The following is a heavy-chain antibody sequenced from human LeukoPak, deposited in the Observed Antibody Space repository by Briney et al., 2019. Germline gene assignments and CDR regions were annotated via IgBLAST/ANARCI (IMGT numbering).Heavy chain of an antibody. J-gene: IGHJ4*02. Sequence: SETLSLTCTVSGGSINTYYWSWLRQPPGKGLEWIGYISYSGSTNYNPSLKGRVTISVDTSKNQFSLKLSSVTAADTAVYYCARARVVTAKTFDYWGQGTLVTVSS. CDR3: ARARVVTAKTFDY. CDR2: ISYSGST. D-gene: IGHD2-21*02. V-gene: IGHV4-59*12. CDR1: GGSINTYY.